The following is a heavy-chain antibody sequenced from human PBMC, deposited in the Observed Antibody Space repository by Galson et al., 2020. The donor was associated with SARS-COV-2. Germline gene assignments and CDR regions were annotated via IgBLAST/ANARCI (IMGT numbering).Heavy chain of an antibody. V-gene: IGHV3-30*04. J-gene: IGHJ4*02. CDR3: ARARGRYYDSSGSPELDY. CDR1: GFTFSSYA. D-gene: IGHD3-22*01. Sequence: GESLKISCAASGFTFSSYAMHWVRQAPGKGLEWVAVISYDGSNKYYADSVKGRFTISRDNSKNTLYLQMNSLRAEDTAVYYCARARGRYYDSSGSPELDYWGQGTLVTGSS. CDR2: ISYDGSNK.